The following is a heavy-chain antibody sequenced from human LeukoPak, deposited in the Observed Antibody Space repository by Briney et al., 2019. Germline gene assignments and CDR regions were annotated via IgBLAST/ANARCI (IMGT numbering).Heavy chain of an antibody. CDR3: ARGRDSGSYRGAFDI. J-gene: IGHJ3*02. CDR1: GYTFTSYA. V-gene: IGHV1-2*02. CDR2: INPNSGGT. D-gene: IGHD1-26*01. Sequence: ASVKVSCKASGYTFTSYAMHWVRQAPGQGLKWMGWINPNSGGTNYAQKFQGRVTMTRDTSISTAYMELSRLRSDDTAVYYCARGRDSGSYRGAFDIWGQGTMVTVSS.